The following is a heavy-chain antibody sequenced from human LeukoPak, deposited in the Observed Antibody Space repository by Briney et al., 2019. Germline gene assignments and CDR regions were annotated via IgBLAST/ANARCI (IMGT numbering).Heavy chain of an antibody. D-gene: IGHD2-15*01. Sequence: PGGSLRLSCAASGFTFSSYSMNWVRQAPGKGLEWVSYISSSSSTIYNADSVKGRFTISRDNAKNSLYLQMNSLRAEDTAVYYCASGRGPADAFDIWGQGTMVTVSS. J-gene: IGHJ3*02. CDR3: ASGRGPADAFDI. V-gene: IGHV3-48*01. CDR1: GFTFSSYS. CDR2: ISSSSSTI.